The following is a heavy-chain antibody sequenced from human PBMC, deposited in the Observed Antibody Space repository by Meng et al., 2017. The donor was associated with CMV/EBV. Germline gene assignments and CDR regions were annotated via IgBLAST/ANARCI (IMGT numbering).Heavy chain of an antibody. D-gene: IGHD2-2*01. CDR2: IYYSGTA. CDR1: GGSISSYY. CDR3: ARGLDTNFDY. J-gene: IGHJ4*02. Sequence: GSLRLSCTVSGGSISSYYWSWIRQPPGKGLEGIGYIYYSGTAYYNPSLKRRVTISVDTSKNQFSLKLSSVTAADTAVYYCARGLDTNFDYWGQGTLVTVSS. V-gene: IGHV4-59*12.